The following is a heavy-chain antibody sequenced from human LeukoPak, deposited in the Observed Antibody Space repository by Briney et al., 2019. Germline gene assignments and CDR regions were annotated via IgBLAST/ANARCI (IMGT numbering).Heavy chain of an antibody. CDR2: IYYSGST. Sequence: SETLSLTCTVSGGSISSYYWSWIRQPPGKGLEWIGYIYYSGSTNYNPSLKSRVTISADTSKNQFSLKLSSVTAADTAVYSCARDAGPKLLWFGESSYYYYMDVWGKGTTVTVSS. D-gene: IGHD3-10*01. V-gene: IGHV4-59*01. J-gene: IGHJ6*03. CDR3: ARDAGPKLLWFGESSYYYYMDV. CDR1: GGSISSYY.